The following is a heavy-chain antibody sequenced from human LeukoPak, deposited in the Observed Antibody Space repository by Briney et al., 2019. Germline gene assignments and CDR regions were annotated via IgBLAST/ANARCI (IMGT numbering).Heavy chain of an antibody. J-gene: IGHJ6*02. D-gene: IGHD2-15*01. CDR3: ARGPACSGGSCNWYGMDV. CDR1: GGSISRYY. V-gene: IGHV4-59*08. Sequence: PSETLSLTCTVSGGSISRYYWSWIRQPPGKGLEWIGYIYYSGSTNYNPSLKSRVTISVDTSKNQFSLKLSSVTAADTAVYYCARGPACSGGSCNWYGMDVWGQGTTVTVSS. CDR2: IYYSGST.